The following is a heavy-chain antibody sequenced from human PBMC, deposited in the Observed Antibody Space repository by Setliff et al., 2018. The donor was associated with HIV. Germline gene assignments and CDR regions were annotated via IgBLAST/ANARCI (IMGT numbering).Heavy chain of an antibody. CDR3: ARGSSWQYYYYYYMDV. J-gene: IGHJ6*03. V-gene: IGHV4-59*01. CDR2: IYYSGST. Sequence: PSETLSLTCTVSGGSISSYYWSWIRQPPGKGLEWIGYIYYSGSTNYNPSLKSRVTISVDTSKNQFSLKLSSLTAADTAVYYCARGSSWQYYYYYYMDVWGKGTTVTVSS. CDR1: GGSISSYY. D-gene: IGHD6-13*01.